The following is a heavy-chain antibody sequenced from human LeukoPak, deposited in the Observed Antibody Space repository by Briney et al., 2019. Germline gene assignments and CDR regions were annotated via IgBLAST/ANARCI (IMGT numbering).Heavy chain of an antibody. CDR3: AKGGYCSSTSCYVGWFDP. CDR2: ISGSGGST. CDR1: GFTFSSYA. D-gene: IGHD2-2*01. V-gene: IGHV3-23*01. Sequence: GGSLRLSCAASGFTFSSYAMSWVRQAPGKGLEWVSAISGSGGSTYYADSVKGRFTISRDNSNNTLYLQMNSLRAEDTAVYYCAKGGYCSSTSCYVGWFDPWGQGTLVTVSS. J-gene: IGHJ5*02.